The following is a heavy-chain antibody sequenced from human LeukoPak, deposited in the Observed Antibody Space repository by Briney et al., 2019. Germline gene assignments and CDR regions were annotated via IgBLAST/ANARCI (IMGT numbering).Heavy chain of an antibody. V-gene: IGHV4-30-2*01. CDR1: GGSISSGGYS. D-gene: IGHD3-22*01. CDR2: IYHSGST. CDR3: ARGHAGSSGYLPY. Sequence: PSQTLSLTCAVSGGSISSGGYSWSWIRQPPGKGLEWIGYIYHSGSTYYNPSLKSRVTISVDRSKNQFSLKLSSVTAADTAVYYCARGHAGSSGYLPYWGQGTLVTVSS. J-gene: IGHJ4*02.